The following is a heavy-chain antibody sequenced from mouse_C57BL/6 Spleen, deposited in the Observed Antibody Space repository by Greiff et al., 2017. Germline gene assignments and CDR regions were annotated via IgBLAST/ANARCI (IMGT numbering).Heavy chain of an antibody. D-gene: IGHD3-2*02. CDR1: GYTFTSYR. CDR3: ARSRTAQATGYFDY. J-gene: IGHJ2*01. Sequence: QVQLQQSGAELVRPGSSVKLSCKASGYTFTSYRMHWVKQRPIQGLEWIGNIDPSDSETHYNQKFKDKATLTVDKSSSTAYMQLSSLTSEDSAVYYCARSRTAQATGYFDYWGQGTTLTVSS. V-gene: IGHV1-52*01. CDR2: IDPSDSET.